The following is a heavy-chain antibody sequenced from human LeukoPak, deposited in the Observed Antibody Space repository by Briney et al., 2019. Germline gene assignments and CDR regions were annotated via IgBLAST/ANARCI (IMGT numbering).Heavy chain of an antibody. CDR1: GGSISSSSYY. J-gene: IGHJ4*02. CDR2: IYYSGST. CDR3: ARITYSRFDY. D-gene: IGHD2-15*01. Sequence: PSETLSLTRTVSGGSISSSSYYWGWIRQPPGKGLEWIGSIYYSGSTYYNPSLKSRVTISVDTSKNQFSLKLSSVTAADTAVYYCARITYSRFDYWGQGTLVTVPS. V-gene: IGHV4-39*01.